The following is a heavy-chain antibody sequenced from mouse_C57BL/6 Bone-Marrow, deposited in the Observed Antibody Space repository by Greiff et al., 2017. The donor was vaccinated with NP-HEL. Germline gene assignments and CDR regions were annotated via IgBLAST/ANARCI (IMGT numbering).Heavy chain of an antibody. V-gene: IGHV1-4*01. CDR1: GYTFTSYT. CDR3: ARGLGAY. J-gene: IGHJ3*01. Sequence: QVQLQQSGAELARPGASVKMSCTASGYTFTSYTMHWVKQRPGQGLEWIGYLNPSSGYTKYNQKFKDTATLTSDKSSSTAYVQLSSLTSEDSAVYYCARGLGAYWGQGTLVTVSA. CDR2: LNPSSGYT.